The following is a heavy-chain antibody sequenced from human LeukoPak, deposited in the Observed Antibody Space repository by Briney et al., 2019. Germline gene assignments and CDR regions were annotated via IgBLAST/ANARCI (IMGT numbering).Heavy chain of an antibody. CDR2: IYHSGGF. Sequence: SETLSLTCAVSGYSISSGYYWGWIRQPPGKGLAWIGNIYHSGGFYSNPSLKSRVTISVDTSKNQFSLKLSSVTAADTAVYYCARVTTSSAMEDYFDYWGQGTLVTVSS. V-gene: IGHV4-38-2*01. J-gene: IGHJ4*02. D-gene: IGHD2-2*01. CDR1: GYSISSGYY. CDR3: ARVTTSSAMEDYFDY.